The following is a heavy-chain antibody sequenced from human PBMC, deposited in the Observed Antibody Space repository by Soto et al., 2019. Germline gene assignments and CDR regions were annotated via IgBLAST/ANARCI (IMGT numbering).Heavy chain of an antibody. D-gene: IGHD3-16*01. CDR1: GGTFSSYT. Sequence: SVKVSCKASGGTFSSYTISWVRQAPGQGLEWMGRIIPILGIANYAQKFQGRVTITADKSTSTAYMELSSLRSEDTAVYYCARLGGRKDYYYYMDVWGKGTTVTVSS. J-gene: IGHJ6*03. CDR3: ARLGGRKDYYYYMDV. V-gene: IGHV1-69*02. CDR2: IIPILGIA.